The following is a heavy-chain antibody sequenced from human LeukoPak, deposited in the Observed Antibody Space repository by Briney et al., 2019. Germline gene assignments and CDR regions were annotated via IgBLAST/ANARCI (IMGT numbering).Heavy chain of an antibody. V-gene: IGHV4-59*01. D-gene: IGHD2/OR15-2a*01. J-gene: IGHJ3*02. Sequence: SETLSLTCTVSGGSISSYYWSWIRQPPGKGLDWIGYIYYRGNSNYNHSLKSRVSTSVDTSKNQFSLNLSSVTAADTAVYYCARRRCNSTRCYLAFDIWGQGTMVTVSS. CDR2: IYYRGNS. CDR1: GGSISSYY. CDR3: ARRRCNSTRCYLAFDI.